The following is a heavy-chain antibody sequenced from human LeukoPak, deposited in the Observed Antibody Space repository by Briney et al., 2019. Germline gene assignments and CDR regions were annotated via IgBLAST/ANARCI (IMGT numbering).Heavy chain of an antibody. D-gene: IGHD3-22*01. CDR1: GFTFSSYW. Sequence: GGSLRLSCAASGFTFSSYWMSWVRQAPGQGLEWVANIKQDGSEKYYVDSVKGRFTISRDNAKNSLYLQMNSLRAEDTAVYYCARLDLDYYDSSGYPNGMDVWGQGTTVTVSS. CDR3: ARLDLDYYDSSGYPNGMDV. V-gene: IGHV3-7*01. CDR2: IKQDGSEK. J-gene: IGHJ6*02.